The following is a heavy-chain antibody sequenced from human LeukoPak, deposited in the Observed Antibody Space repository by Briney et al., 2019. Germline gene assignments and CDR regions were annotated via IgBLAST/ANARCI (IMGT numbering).Heavy chain of an antibody. CDR2: IKSKTDGGTT. D-gene: IGHD3-9*01. CDR3: TTALNDILIYDY. Sequence: GGFLRLSCAASGFTFSNAWMNWVRQAPGKGLEWVGRIKSKTDGGTTDYAAPVKGRFTISRDDSKNTLYLQMNSLKTEDTAVYYCTTALNDILIYDYWGQGTLVTVSS. J-gene: IGHJ4*02. CDR1: GFTFSNAW. V-gene: IGHV3-15*07.